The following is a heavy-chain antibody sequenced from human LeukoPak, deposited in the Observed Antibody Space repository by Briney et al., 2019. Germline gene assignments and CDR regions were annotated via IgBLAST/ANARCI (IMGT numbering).Heavy chain of an antibody. V-gene: IGHV3-23*01. Sequence: PGGSLRLSCAASGFTFSSYGMSWVRQAPGKGLEWVSAISGSGDSTYYADSVKGRFTISRDNSKNTLYVQMNSLRVEDTAIYYCAKDTSELWYYYYYMDVWGKGTTVTVSS. D-gene: IGHD1-26*01. J-gene: IGHJ6*03. CDR3: AKDTSELWYYYYYMDV. CDR2: ISGSGDST. CDR1: GFTFSSYG.